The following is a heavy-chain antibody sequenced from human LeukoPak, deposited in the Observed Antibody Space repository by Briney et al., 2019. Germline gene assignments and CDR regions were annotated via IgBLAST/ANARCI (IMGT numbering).Heavy chain of an antibody. CDR3: ARMTYYYDTTYYYISFFDY. D-gene: IGHD3-22*01. CDR1: GFTFSDYY. CDR2: ISSSGSTV. J-gene: IGHJ4*02. Sequence: GGSLRLSCAASGFTFSDYYMSWIRQAPGEGLEWVAYISSSGSTVYYADPVKGRFTISRDDAKNSLYLQMNSLRTEDTAVYYCARMTYYYDTTYYYISFFDYWGQGTLVSVSS. V-gene: IGHV3-11*04.